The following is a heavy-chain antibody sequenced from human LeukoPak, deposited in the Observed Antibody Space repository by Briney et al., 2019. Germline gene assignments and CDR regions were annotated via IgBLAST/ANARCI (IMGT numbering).Heavy chain of an antibody. CDR1: GFTFSSYW. V-gene: IGHV3-74*01. Sequence: GGSLRLSCAASGFTFSSYWMHWVRQAPGKGLVWVSRINSDGSSTRYADSVKGRFTICRDNAKNTLYLQMNSLKAEDTAVYYCARDKEYSSGWYPRVDYWGQGTLVTVSS. CDR2: INSDGSST. D-gene: IGHD6-19*01. J-gene: IGHJ4*02. CDR3: ARDKEYSSGWYPRVDY.